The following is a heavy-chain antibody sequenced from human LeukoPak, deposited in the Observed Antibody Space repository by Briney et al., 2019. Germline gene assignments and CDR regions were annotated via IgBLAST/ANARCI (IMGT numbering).Heavy chain of an antibody. CDR1: GYTLTELS. V-gene: IGHV1-24*01. D-gene: IGHD1-26*01. CDR3: ATIAWEPLGGNWFDP. Sequence: ASVNVSCKVSGYTLTELSMHWVRQAPGKGLEWMGGFDPEDGETIYAQKFQGRVTMTEDTSTDTAYMELSSLRSEDTAVYYCATIAWEPLGGNWFDPWGQGTLVTVSS. J-gene: IGHJ5*02. CDR2: FDPEDGET.